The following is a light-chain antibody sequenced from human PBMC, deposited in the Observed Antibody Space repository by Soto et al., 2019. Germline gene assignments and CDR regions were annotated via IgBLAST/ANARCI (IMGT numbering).Light chain of an antibody. V-gene: IGKV3-11*01. J-gene: IGKJ2*01. CDR2: DSS. CDR3: QQRINGPAFT. Sequence: EIVLTQSPATLSLSPGERATLSCRASQSISSYLAWYQQKPGQAPSLLIYDSSNRATGIPARFSGSGSGTDFTLTISSLEPEDFAVYYCQQRINGPAFTFGQGTNLEIK. CDR1: QSISSY.